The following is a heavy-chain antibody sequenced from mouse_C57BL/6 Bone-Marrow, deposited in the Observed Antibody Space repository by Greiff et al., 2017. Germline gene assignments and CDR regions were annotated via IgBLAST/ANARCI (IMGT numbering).Heavy chain of an antibody. CDR2: ISSGGSYT. J-gene: IGHJ3*01. Sequence: EVQLVESGGDLVKPGGSLKLSCAASGFTFSSYGMSWVRQTPDKRLEWVATISSGGSYTYYPDSVKGRFTISRDNAKNTLYLQMSSLKSEDTDMDYCASGDGGSYVGFAYGGQGTLVTVSA. CDR1: GFTFSSYG. CDR3: ASGDGGSYVGFAY. V-gene: IGHV5-6*01. D-gene: IGHD1-1*02.